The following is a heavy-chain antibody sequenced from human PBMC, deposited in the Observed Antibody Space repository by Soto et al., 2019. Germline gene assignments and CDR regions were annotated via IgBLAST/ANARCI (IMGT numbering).Heavy chain of an antibody. D-gene: IGHD3-3*01. CDR1: GGTMSSYY. V-gene: IGHV4-4*07. CDR2: VYSSGGT. Sequence: SETLSLTCTVSGGTMSSYYWTWIRQPAGKGLEWIGRVYSSGGTHYNPSLKSRVTISLDTSKNQFSLRLLSVTDADTAVYYCARGQRFSDWFDPWGQGTLVTVSS. CDR3: ARGQRFSDWFDP. J-gene: IGHJ5*02.